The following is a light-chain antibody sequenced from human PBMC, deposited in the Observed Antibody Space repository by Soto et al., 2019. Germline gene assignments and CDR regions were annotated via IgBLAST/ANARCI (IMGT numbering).Light chain of an antibody. J-gene: IGKJ5*01. Sequence: EIVLTQSPGTLSLSPGERATLSCRASQSVSSSYLAWYQQKPGQAPRLLIYGASSGATGIPDRFSGSGSGTDFTLTISRLEPEDFAVYYCQQYGSSPRITFGQGTRLEIK. CDR2: GAS. CDR3: QQYGSSPRIT. CDR1: QSVSSSY. V-gene: IGKV3-20*01.